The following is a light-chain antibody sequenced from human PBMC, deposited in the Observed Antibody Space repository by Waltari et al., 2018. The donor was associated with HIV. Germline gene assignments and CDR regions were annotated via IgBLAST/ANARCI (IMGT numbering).Light chain of an antibody. CDR3: SSYTSSISLVV. CDR2: EVA. V-gene: IGLV2-14*01. CDR1: SSDIGGYDY. J-gene: IGLJ3*02. Sequence: QSALTQPASVSGSLGQSITLSCTGTSSDIGGYDYVSWYQQHPERAPKLLIFEVANRPSGVSSRFSASKSGNTASLTISGLQAEDEADYYCSSYTSSISLVVFGGGTKLTVL.